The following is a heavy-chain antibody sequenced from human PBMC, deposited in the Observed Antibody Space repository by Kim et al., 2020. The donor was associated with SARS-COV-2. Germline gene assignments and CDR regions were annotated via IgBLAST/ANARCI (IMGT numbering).Heavy chain of an antibody. CDR3: ARHENGGPPVSTSWLDYYYGMDV. Sequence: GESLKISCKGSGYSFTSYWIGWVRQMPGKGLEWMGIIYPGDSDTRYSPSFQGQVTISADKSISTAYLQWSSLKASDTAMYYCARHENGGPPVSTSWLDYYYGMDVWGQGTTVTVSS. CDR2: IYPGDSDT. V-gene: IGHV5-51*01. D-gene: IGHD2-2*01. CDR1: GYSFTSYW. J-gene: IGHJ6*02.